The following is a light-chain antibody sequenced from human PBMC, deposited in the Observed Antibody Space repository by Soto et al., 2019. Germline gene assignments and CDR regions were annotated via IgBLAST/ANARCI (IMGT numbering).Light chain of an antibody. CDR3: QQYISYPYT. Sequence: GDIVTLTCRASRTTNTWLAWYQQKPGTAPKLLIYEASSLEGVVPSRFSASGSGTEFTLTISSLQPDDLATYYCQQYISYPYTFGQGTKVDI. CDR2: EAS. V-gene: IGKV1-5*01. CDR1: RTTNTW. J-gene: IGKJ2*01.